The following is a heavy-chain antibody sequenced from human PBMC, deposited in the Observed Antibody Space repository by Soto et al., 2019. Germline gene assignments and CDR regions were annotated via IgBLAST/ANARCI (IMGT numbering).Heavy chain of an antibody. V-gene: IGHV1-18*01. Sequence: ASVKVSCKASGYTFTSYGISWVRQAPGQGLEWMGWISAYNGNTNYAQKLQGRVTVTTDTSTSTAYMELRSLRSDDTAVYYCAREVVDTAMVSRQDYYYYMDVWGKGTTVTVSS. D-gene: IGHD5-18*01. CDR1: GYTFTSYG. J-gene: IGHJ6*03. CDR2: ISAYNGNT. CDR3: AREVVDTAMVSRQDYYYYMDV.